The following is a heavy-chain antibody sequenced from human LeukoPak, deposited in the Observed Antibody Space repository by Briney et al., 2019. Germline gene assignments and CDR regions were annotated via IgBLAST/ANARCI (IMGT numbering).Heavy chain of an antibody. V-gene: IGHV3-53*01. Sequence: GGSLRLSCAASGFTVSSNYMSWVRQAPGKGLEWVSVIYSSGSTYYADSVKGRFTISRDNSKNTLYLQMNSLRAEDTAVYYCARCRYDFWSGYSGFDYWGQGTLVTVSS. CDR3: ARCRYDFWSGYSGFDY. J-gene: IGHJ4*02. CDR2: IYSSGST. CDR1: GFTVSSNY. D-gene: IGHD3-3*01.